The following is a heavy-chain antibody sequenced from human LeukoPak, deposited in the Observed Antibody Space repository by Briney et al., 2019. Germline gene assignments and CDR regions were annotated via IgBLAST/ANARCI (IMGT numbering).Heavy chain of an antibody. J-gene: IGHJ4*02. V-gene: IGHV4-39*07. CDR1: GGPISSSSYY. CDR2: IYYSGST. D-gene: IGHD2-21*02. Sequence: PSETLCLTCTVSGGPISSSSYYWGWIRQPPGKGLEWIGSIYYSGSTYYNPSLKSRVTISVDTSKNQFSLKLSSVTAADTAVYYCASGAGDWYYFDYWGQGTLVTVSS. CDR3: ASGAGDWYYFDY.